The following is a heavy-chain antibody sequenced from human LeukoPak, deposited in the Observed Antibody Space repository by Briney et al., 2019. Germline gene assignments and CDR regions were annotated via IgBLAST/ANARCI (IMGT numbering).Heavy chain of an antibody. CDR1: GYTFTDYS. CDR3: AREQSTVFRGIPGDY. CDR2: INPNSGGT. V-gene: IGHV1-2*02. Sequence: AASVTVSFAASGYTFTDYSIHWVRQAPGQGREWMAWINPNSGGTSYAQKFHGRVTMTSDTSISTAYIELSSLRSDAAAVYYCAREQSTVFRGIPGDYWGQGTLVTVSS. D-gene: IGHD3-10*01. J-gene: IGHJ4*02.